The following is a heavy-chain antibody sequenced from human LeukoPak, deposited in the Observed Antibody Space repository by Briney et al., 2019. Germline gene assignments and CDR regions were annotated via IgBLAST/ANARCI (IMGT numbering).Heavy chain of an antibody. D-gene: IGHD5-12*01. Sequence: PSETLSLTCTVSGGSISSSSYYWGWIRQPPGKGLEWIGSIYYSGSTYYNPSLKSRVTISVDTSKNQFSLKLSSVTAADTAVYYCAREGSSDALPKKYSGYKRGSYYFDYWGQGTLVTVSS. CDR2: IYYSGST. J-gene: IGHJ4*02. V-gene: IGHV4-39*02. CDR3: AREGSSDALPKKYSGYKRGSYYFDY. CDR1: GGSISSSSYY.